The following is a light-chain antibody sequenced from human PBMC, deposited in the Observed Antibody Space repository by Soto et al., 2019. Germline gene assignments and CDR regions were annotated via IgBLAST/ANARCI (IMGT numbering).Light chain of an antibody. CDR2: DVF. CDR1: QDISKY. Sequence: DIQMTQSPSSLSASVGDRVTITCQASQDISKYLNWYQQKPGKAPKLLIYDVFNLETGVPSRFSGSGSVTEFTLAISSLQPDDFATYYCQKYNSYWTFGQGTKVDIK. J-gene: IGKJ1*01. V-gene: IGKV1-33*01. CDR3: QKYNSYWT.